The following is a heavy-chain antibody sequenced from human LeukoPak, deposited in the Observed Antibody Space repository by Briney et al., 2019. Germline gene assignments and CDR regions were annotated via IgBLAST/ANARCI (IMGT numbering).Heavy chain of an antibody. CDR3: ARGGRCSGGSCSPPYWYFDL. CDR1: GYTFTSYD. CDR2: MNPNSGNT. V-gene: IGHV1-8*03. J-gene: IGHJ2*01. D-gene: IGHD2-15*01. Sequence: ASVKVSCKASGYTFTSYDINWVRQATGQGLEWMGWMNPNSGNTGYAQKFRGRVTITRNTSISTAYMELSSLRSEDTAVYYCARGGRCSGGSCSPPYWYFDLWGRGTLVTVSS.